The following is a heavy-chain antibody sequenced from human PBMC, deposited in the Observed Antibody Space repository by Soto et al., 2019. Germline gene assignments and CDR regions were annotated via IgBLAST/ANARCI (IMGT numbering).Heavy chain of an antibody. CDR2: ISYDASNT. Sequence: QVQVVESGGGVVQAGRSLRLSCTASGFTFGTYSMHWVRQAPGKGLEWVAVISYDASNTYYADSVKGRFTISRDNSKNALFLQMNSLGPEDTAVYYCATPQRGYFDLDYWGQGILVTVSS. CDR1: GFTFGTYS. V-gene: IGHV3-30-3*01. D-gene: IGHD3-9*01. J-gene: IGHJ4*02. CDR3: ATPQRGYFDLDY.